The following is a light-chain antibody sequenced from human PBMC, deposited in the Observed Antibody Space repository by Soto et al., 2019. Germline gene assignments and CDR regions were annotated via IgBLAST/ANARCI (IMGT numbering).Light chain of an antibody. V-gene: IGKV1-39*01. J-gene: IGKJ2*01. Sequence: DIQMTQSPSSLSASVGDSVTITCRTSQSMSTFLSWSQQKLGKAPNLLIFNASSLQSGVPSRFSGSGSGTDFTLTISSLQPEDFATYYCQQSYSTPYTFGQGTKLEIK. CDR1: QSMSTF. CDR3: QQSYSTPYT. CDR2: NAS.